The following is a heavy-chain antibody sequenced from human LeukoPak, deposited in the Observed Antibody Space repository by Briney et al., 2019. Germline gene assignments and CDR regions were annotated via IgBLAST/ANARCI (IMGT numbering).Heavy chain of an antibody. CDR3: AKDVTYCRSSNCYCWFDP. Sequence: KPGGSLRLSCAASGFTFSDYYMSWIRQAPGKGLEWVSYISSSGSSIYYADSVKGRFTISRDNSKNTLYLQMNRLRADDTAVYYCAKDVTYCRSSNCYCWFDPWGQGTLVTVSS. V-gene: IGHV3-11*01. D-gene: IGHD2-2*01. CDR1: GFTFSDYY. J-gene: IGHJ5*02. CDR2: ISSSGSSI.